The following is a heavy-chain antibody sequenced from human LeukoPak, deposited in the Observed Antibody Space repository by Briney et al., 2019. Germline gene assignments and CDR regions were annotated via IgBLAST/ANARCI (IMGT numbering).Heavy chain of an antibody. J-gene: IGHJ5*02. CDR1: GGSISIYY. V-gene: IGHV4-4*08. D-gene: IGHD2-21*02. CDR3: ATSGLVTYLQWFAP. Sequence: SETLSLTFTASGGSISIYYWTWIRQPPGKRLEWIGYVHSGGTTTYNPSLESRVSMSVDTSRNQFSLNLSSVTAADTAVYYCATSGLVTYLQWFAPWGQGTLVTVSS. CDR2: VHSGGTT.